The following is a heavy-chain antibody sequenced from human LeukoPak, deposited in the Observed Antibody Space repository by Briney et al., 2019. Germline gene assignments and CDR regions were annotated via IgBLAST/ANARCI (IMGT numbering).Heavy chain of an antibody. CDR2: IHTSWTT. J-gene: IGHJ5*02. V-gene: IGHV4-4*07. CDR3: ARGDYNDGGGIHWFDP. Sequence: SETLSLMCSVWGDFLRSYYWMVMRQPAGKGLEWIGRIHTSWTTYYNPSLKSRITMSVDTSRNQFSLRLTSVTAADTAVYYCARGDYNDGGGIHWFDPWGQGTLVTVSS. CDR1: GDFLRSYY. D-gene: IGHD3-16*01.